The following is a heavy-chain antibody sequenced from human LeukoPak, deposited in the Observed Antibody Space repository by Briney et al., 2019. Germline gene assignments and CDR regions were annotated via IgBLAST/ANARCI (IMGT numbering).Heavy chain of an antibody. Sequence: GGSLRLSCAASGFTSSNAWMSWVRQAPGKGLEWVGRIKSKTDGGTTDYAAPVKGRFTISRDDSKNTLYLQMNSLKTEDTAVYYCTTEYSSYYFDYWGQGTLVTVSS. CDR1: GFTSSNAW. V-gene: IGHV3-15*01. D-gene: IGHD6-6*01. CDR2: IKSKTDGGTT. J-gene: IGHJ4*02. CDR3: TTEYSSYYFDY.